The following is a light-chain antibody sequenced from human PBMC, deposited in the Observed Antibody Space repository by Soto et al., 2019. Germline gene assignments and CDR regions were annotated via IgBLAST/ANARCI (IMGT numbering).Light chain of an antibody. CDR3: RKYNSAPLT. Sequence: DIQMTQSPSSLSASVGYRVSITCRASQSISSYLNWYQQKPGKAPKLLIYAASSLQSGVPSRFSGSGSGTDFTLTISSLQPEDVAAYYCRKYNSAPLTFGGGTKVDVK. CDR2: AAS. J-gene: IGKJ4*01. V-gene: IGKV1-39*01. CDR1: QSISSY.